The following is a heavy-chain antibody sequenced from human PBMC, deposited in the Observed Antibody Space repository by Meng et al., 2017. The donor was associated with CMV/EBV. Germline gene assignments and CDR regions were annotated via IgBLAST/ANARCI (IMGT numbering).Heavy chain of an antibody. CDR3: ARDRGDYLYYFDY. CDR1: GFTFSSYA. CDR2: ISYDGSNK. J-gene: IGHJ4*02. D-gene: IGHD4-17*01. V-gene: IGHV3-30-3*01. Sequence: QVLLVESGGGVVQPGRSLRLSCAASGFTFSSYAMHWVRQAPGKGLEWVAVISYDGSNKYYADSVKGRFTISRDNSKNTLYLQMNSLRAEDTAVYYCARDRGDYLYYFDYWGQGTLVTVSS.